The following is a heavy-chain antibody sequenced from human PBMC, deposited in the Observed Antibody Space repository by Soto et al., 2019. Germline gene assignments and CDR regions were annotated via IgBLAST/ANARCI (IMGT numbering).Heavy chain of an antibody. Sequence: SETLSLTCTVSGGSISSGDYYGSWIRQPPGKGLEWIGYIDYSGSTYYNPSLKSRVTISVDTSKNQFSLKLSSVNAADTAVYYCARVSRYSSGWYSATYWGQGTLVTVSS. J-gene: IGHJ4*02. CDR3: ARVSRYSSGWYSATY. CDR1: GGSISSGDYY. D-gene: IGHD6-19*01. CDR2: IDYSGST. V-gene: IGHV4-30-4*01.